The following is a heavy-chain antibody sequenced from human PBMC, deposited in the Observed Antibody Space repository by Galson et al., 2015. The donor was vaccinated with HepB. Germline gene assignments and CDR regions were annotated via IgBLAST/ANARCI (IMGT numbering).Heavy chain of an antibody. J-gene: IGHJ4*02. CDR3: ARATVVAGYFDY. Sequence: SLRLSCAASGFTFSSYGMHWVRQAPGKGLEWVAVIWYGGSNKYYADSVKGRFTISRDNSKNTLYLQMNSLRAEDTAVYYCARATVVAGYFDYWGQGTLVTVSS. CDR2: IWYGGSNK. V-gene: IGHV3-33*01. CDR1: GFTFSSYG. D-gene: IGHD2-15*01.